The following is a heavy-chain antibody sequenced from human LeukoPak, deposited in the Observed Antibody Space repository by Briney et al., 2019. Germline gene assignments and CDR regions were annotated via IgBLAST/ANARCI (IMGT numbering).Heavy chain of an antibody. CDR2: ISGSGGGT. CDR1: GFTFSTYA. J-gene: IGHJ2*01. CDR3: ARFYDFRHFDV. D-gene: IGHD3-3*01. V-gene: IGHV3-23*01. Sequence: QPGGSLRLSCAASGFTFSTYAMSWVRQAAGKGLEWVSLISGSGGGTYYADSVKGRFTISRDNTKNSLYLQMNSLRTKDTAVYYCARFYDFRHFDVWGRGTLVAVSS.